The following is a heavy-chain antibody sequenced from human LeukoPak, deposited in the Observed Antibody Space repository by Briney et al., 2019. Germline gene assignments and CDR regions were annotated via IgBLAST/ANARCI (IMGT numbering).Heavy chain of an antibody. CDR1: GGSISSYY. CDR2: IYTSGST. D-gene: IGHD2-2*01. CDR3: ARDGEPAAIDYFDY. Sequence: SETLSLTCTVSGGSISSYYWSWIRQPAGKGLEWIGRIYTSGSTNYNPSLKSRVTMSVDTSKNRFSLKLSSVTAADTAVYYCARDGEPAAIDYFDYWGQGTLVTVSS. J-gene: IGHJ4*02. V-gene: IGHV4-4*07.